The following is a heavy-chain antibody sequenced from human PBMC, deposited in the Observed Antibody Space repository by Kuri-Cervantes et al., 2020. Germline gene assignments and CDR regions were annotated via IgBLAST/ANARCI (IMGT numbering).Heavy chain of an antibody. CDR3: ARGRYCSGGSCSGGVDY. D-gene: IGHD2-15*01. V-gene: IGHV4-34*01. CDR1: GGSFSGYY. Sequence: SETLSLTCAVYGGSFSGYYWSWIRQPPGKGLEWIGEINHSGSTNYNPSLKSRVTISVDRSKNQFSLKLSSVTAADTAVYYCARGRYCSGGSCSGGVDYWGQGTLVTVSS. CDR2: INHSGST. J-gene: IGHJ4*02.